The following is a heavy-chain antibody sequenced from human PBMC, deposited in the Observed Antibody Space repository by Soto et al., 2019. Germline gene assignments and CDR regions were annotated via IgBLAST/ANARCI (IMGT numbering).Heavy chain of an antibody. V-gene: IGHV3-23*01. Sequence: HPGGSLRLSCAASGFTFSSYAMSWVRQAPGKGLEWVSAISGSGGSTYYADSVKGRFTISRDNSKNTLYLQMNSLRAEDTAVYYCAKENRYCSGGSCYNYYYYGMDVWGQGTTVTVSS. J-gene: IGHJ6*02. CDR2: ISGSGGST. D-gene: IGHD2-15*01. CDR3: AKENRYCSGGSCYNYYYYGMDV. CDR1: GFTFSSYA.